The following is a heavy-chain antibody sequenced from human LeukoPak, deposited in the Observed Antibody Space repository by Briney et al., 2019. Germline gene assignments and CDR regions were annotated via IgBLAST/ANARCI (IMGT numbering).Heavy chain of an antibody. V-gene: IGHV1-24*01. CDR3: ATIRYCSSTSCYMANAFDI. D-gene: IGHD2-2*02. Sequence: GASVKVSCKVSGYTLTELSMHWVRQAPGKGLEWMGGFDPEDGETIYAQKFQGRVTMTEDTSTDTAYMELSSLRSEDTAVYYCATIRYCSSTSCYMANAFDIWGQGTMVTVSS. J-gene: IGHJ3*02. CDR1: GYTLTELS. CDR2: FDPEDGET.